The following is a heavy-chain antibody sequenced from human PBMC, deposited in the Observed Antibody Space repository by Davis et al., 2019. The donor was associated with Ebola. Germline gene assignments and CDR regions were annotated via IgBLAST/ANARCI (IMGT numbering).Heavy chain of an antibody. CDR2: INPNSGGT. CDR1: GYTFTGYY. Sequence: AASVKVSCKASGYTFTGYYMHWVRQAPGQGLEWMGRINPNSGGTNYAQKSQGRVTMTRDTSISTAYMGLSRLRSDDTAVYYCARDPPSPYTGYYYYGMDVWGKGTTVTVSS. CDR3: ARDPPSPYTGYYYYGMDV. V-gene: IGHV1-2*06. D-gene: IGHD4-11*01. J-gene: IGHJ6*04.